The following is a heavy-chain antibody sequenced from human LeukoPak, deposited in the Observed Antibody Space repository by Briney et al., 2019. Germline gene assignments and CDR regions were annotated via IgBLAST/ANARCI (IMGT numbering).Heavy chain of an antibody. Sequence: SQTLSLTCAVSGGSISSGGYSWSWIRQPPGKGLEWIGYIYYSGSTYYNPSLKSRVTISVDTSKNQFSLKLSSVTAADTAVYYCASSLGDSSGWDRLYYFDYWGQGTLVTVSS. V-gene: IGHV4-30-4*08. CDR2: IYYSGST. CDR3: ASSLGDSSGWDRLYYFDY. CDR1: GGSISSGGYS. J-gene: IGHJ4*02. D-gene: IGHD6-19*01.